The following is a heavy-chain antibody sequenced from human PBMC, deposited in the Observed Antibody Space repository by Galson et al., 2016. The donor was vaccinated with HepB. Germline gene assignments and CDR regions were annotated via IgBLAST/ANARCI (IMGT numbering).Heavy chain of an antibody. J-gene: IGHJ6*01. Sequence: SLRLSCAASGFTFSSYWMSWVRQAPGKGLEWVANIKQDGSEKYYVDSVKGRFAISRDNAKNSLYLQMNSLRAEDTAVYYCARDGPGGYSLHQGPIGLPPGALLQEHLWG. CDR3: ARDGPGGYSLHQGPIGLPPGALLQEHL. CDR1: GFTFSSYW. CDR2: IKQDGSEK. D-gene: IGHD5-18*01. V-gene: IGHV3-7*03.